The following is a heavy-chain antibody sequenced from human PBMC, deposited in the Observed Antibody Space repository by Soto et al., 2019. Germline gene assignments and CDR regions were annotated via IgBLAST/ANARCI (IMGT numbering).Heavy chain of an antibody. Sequence: GESQKSSCTGSGYSFTSYWMGWVRQMHGKGLEWMGIIYPGDSDTRYSPSFQGQVTISADKSISTAYLQWSSLKASDTAMYYCARGYYYDSSGYPHPYGMDVWGQGTTVTVSS. CDR1: GYSFTSYW. V-gene: IGHV5-51*01. J-gene: IGHJ6*02. D-gene: IGHD3-22*01. CDR2: IYPGDSDT. CDR3: ARGYYYDSSGYPHPYGMDV.